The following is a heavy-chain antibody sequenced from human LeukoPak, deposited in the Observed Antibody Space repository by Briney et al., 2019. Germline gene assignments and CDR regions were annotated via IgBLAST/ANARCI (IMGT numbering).Heavy chain of an antibody. CDR3: ARACDVYYYYYYMDV. V-gene: IGHV3-21*01. J-gene: IGHJ6*03. CDR2: ISSSSSYI. Sequence: GGSLRLSCAASGFTFSSYSMNWVRQAPGKGREWVSSISSSSSYIYYADSVKGRFAISRDNAKNSLYLQMNSLRAEDTAVYYCARACDVYYYYYYMDVWGKGTTVTVSS. CDR1: GFTFSSYS.